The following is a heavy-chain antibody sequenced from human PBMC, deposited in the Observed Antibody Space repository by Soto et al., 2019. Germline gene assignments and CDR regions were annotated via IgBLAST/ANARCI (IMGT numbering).Heavy chain of an antibody. CDR2: MTGSGGDI. CDR1: GFSFSRYA. CDR3: AKDAVYNDGLWLVAN. Sequence: LSLSCAASGFSFSRYAMMWVRQAPGKGQEWVAGMTGSGGDIRYADSVKGRFTISKDNSKNTLYLQMNSLRAEDTAIYYCAKDAVYNDGLWLVANWGQGTLVTVSS. D-gene: IGHD5-12*01. V-gene: IGHV3-23*01. J-gene: IGHJ4*02.